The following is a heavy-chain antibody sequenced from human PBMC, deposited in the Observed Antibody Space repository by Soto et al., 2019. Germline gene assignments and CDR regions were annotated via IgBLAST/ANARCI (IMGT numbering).Heavy chain of an antibody. D-gene: IGHD5-12*01. V-gene: IGHV1-69*01. J-gene: IGHJ4*02. CDR1: GGSFTRHA. CDR3: ARGGDGYNYYFVY. Sequence: QVQLVQSGAEVKKPGSSVKVSCKASGGSFTRHAISWVRQAPGHGLEWMGGIVPIIGVANYAQNFQDRLTIIADESTSTAYMELTSLKSEDTAIYYCARGGDGYNYYFVYWGQGTLVTVSS. CDR2: IVPIIGVA.